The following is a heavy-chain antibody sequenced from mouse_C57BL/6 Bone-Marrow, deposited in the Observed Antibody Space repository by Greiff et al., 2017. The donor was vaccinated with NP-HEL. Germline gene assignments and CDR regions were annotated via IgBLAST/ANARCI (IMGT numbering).Heavy chain of an antibody. J-gene: IGHJ2*01. Sequence: QVQLQQSGAELVKPGASVKISCKASGYAFSSYWMNWVKQRPGKGLEWIGQIYPGDGDTNYNGKFKGKATLTADKSSSTAYMQLSSLTSEDSAVYFCAREGDYGSSHYFDYWGQGTTLTVSS. CDR1: GYAFSSYW. V-gene: IGHV1-80*01. CDR2: IYPGDGDT. D-gene: IGHD1-1*01. CDR3: AREGDYGSSHYFDY.